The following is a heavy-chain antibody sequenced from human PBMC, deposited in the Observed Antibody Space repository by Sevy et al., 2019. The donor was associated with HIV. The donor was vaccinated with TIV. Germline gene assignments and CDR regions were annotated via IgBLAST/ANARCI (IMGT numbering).Heavy chain of an antibody. D-gene: IGHD3-22*01. CDR1: GFTFDTYT. V-gene: IGHV3-21*01. CDR2: ISFSSSYI. J-gene: IGHJ3*02. Sequence: GGSLILSCAASGFTFDTYTMNWVRHAPGKGLEWVSSISFSSSYIYYADSVKGRFTISRDNAKNSLYLQMNSLRADDTAVYYCAREVSSPGYYDIAGYGDEAFDIWGQGTMVTVSS. CDR3: AREVSSPGYYDIAGYGDEAFDI.